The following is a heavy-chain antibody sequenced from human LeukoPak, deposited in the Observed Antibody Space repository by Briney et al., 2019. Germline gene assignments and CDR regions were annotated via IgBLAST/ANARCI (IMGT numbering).Heavy chain of an antibody. V-gene: IGHV1-46*01. D-gene: IGHD3-10*01. CDR3: ARSRNYYRVYFDN. CDR2: ITPNTGDT. Sequence: GASVKVSCKASGYTFSSFYLHWVRQAPGQGLDWMGIITPNTGDTTYAPKFQDRLIMTRDRSTSTVYMELHSLRSEDTAVYYCARSRNYYRVYFDNWGQGTLVPVSS. J-gene: IGHJ4*02. CDR1: GYTFSSFY.